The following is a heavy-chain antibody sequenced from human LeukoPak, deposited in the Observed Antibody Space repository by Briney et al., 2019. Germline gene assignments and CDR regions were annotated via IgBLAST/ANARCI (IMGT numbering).Heavy chain of an antibody. D-gene: IGHD4-11*01. CDR2: IYYSGST. Sequence: SETLSLTCTVSGGSISRGGYYWSWIRQHPGKGLEWIGYIYYSGSTYYNPSLKSRVTISVDTSKNQYSLKLSSVTAADTAGYYCARSSPTAFAGPFDYWGQGTLVTVSS. CDR3: ARSSPTAFAGPFDY. CDR1: GGSISRGGYY. V-gene: IGHV4-31*03. J-gene: IGHJ4*02.